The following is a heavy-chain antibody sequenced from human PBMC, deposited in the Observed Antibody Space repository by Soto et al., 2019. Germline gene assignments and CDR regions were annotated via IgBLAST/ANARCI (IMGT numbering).Heavy chain of an antibody. CDR3: ARTHDYGDSGWFDP. Sequence: SETLSLTCTVSGGSISSYYWSWIRQPPGKGLEWIGYIYYSGSTNYNPSLKSRVTISVDTSKNQSSLKLSSATAADTAVYYCARTHDYGDSGWFDPWGQGTLVTVSS. D-gene: IGHD4-17*01. V-gene: IGHV4-59*01. CDR2: IYYSGST. J-gene: IGHJ5*02. CDR1: GGSISSYY.